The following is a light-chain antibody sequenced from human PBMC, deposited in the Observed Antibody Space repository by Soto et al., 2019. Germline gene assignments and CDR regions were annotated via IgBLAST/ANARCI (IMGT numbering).Light chain of an antibody. Sequence: EIVMTQSHATLSVSPGERATVSGRASQSVSSHLAWYQHNPGQAPRLLFYDASTRATGIPARFSGSGSGTEFTLTIRSLQSEDLAVYYCQKYNNWPPITVGKGKRLEI. CDR3: QKYNNWPPIT. CDR1: QSVSSH. CDR2: DAS. V-gene: IGKV3D-15*01. J-gene: IGKJ5*01.